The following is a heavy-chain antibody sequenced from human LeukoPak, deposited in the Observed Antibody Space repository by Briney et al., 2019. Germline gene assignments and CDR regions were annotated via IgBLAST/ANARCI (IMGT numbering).Heavy chain of an antibody. CDR1: GYIFTNYG. D-gene: IGHD2-8*02. V-gene: IGHV1-3*01. CDR2: INAGNGNI. CDR3: AREVPWYYFDY. Sequence: ASVKVSCKASGYIFTNYGIHWVRQAPGQRLECMGWINAGNGNIKYSQNFQGRVTFTGDTSASTVYMEFNSLRSEDTAVYYCAREVPWYYFDYWGQGTLVTVSS. J-gene: IGHJ4*02.